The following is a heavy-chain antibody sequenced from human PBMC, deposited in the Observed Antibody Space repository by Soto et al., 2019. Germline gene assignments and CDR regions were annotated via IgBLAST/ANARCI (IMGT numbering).Heavy chain of an antibody. J-gene: IGHJ4*02. CDR1: GYTFSTWD. D-gene: IGHD6-13*01. CDR3: ARPMGGIAAAGNDY. V-gene: IGHV1-8*01. Sequence: QVQLVQSGAEVKKPGASVKVSCKAFGYTFSTWDIDWVRLATGQGLEWMGSMNPNSGNTEYAQKFQGRVTMTRDTSISTFEMEGSSLRSEDKAIYYWARPMGGIAAAGNDYGGQGTLVTVSS. CDR2: MNPNSGNT.